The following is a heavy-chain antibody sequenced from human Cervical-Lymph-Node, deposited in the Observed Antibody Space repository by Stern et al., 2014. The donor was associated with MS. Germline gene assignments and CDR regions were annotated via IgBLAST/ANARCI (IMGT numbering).Heavy chain of an antibody. CDR2: ISWNSVTI. CDR3: AKGVEDGYNPAYFDY. J-gene: IGHJ4*02. V-gene: IGHV3-9*01. D-gene: IGHD5-24*01. Sequence: EVQLVQSGGGLVQPGRSLRLACAASGFTFDDFAMHWVRQTPGKGLEWVSGISWNSVTIAYADSVKGRFTISRDNTKNSLYLQLNSLRAEDTALYFCAKGVEDGYNPAYFDYWGRGTLVTVS. CDR1: GFTFDDFA.